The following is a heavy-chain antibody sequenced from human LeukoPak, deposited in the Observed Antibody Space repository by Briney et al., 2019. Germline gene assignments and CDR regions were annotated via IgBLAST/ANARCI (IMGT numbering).Heavy chain of an antibody. Sequence: ASVKVSCKASGYTFTSYGISWVRQAPEQGLEWMGWISAYNGNTNYAQKLQGRVTMTTDTSTSTAYMELRSLRSDDTAVYYCARGGYCSSTSCYSCDYRGQGTLVTVSS. D-gene: IGHD2-2*01. CDR3: ARGGYCSSTSCYSCDY. CDR1: GYTFTSYG. V-gene: IGHV1-18*01. J-gene: IGHJ4*02. CDR2: ISAYNGNT.